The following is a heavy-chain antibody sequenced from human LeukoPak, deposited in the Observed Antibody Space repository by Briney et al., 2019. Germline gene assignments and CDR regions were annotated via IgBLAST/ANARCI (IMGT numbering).Heavy chain of an antibody. Sequence: SETLSLTCTVSGDSVRSGNDYWSWIRQRPGMGLEWIGYIFYTGSTNYSPSLKSRATISVDTSKNQFSLNLRSVTAADSAIYFCARVRLYSQTEVHLYYGMDVWGQGTTVIVSS. V-gene: IGHV4-61*01. CDR1: GDSVRSGNDY. J-gene: IGHJ6*02. CDR2: IFYTGST. D-gene: IGHD1-26*01. CDR3: ARVRLYSQTEVHLYYGMDV.